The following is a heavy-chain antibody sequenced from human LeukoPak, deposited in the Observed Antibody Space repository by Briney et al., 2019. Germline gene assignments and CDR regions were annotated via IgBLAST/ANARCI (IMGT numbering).Heavy chain of an antibody. J-gene: IGHJ4*02. D-gene: IGHD3/OR15-3a*01. CDR3: AREERLRWTGY. CDR2: ISSSGTTI. Sequence: GGSLRLSCAASGFTFSDYYMSWIRQAPGKGLEWLSYISSSGTTIQYADSVKGRFTISRDNAKNSLYLQMNSLRAEDTAVYYCAREERLRWTGYWGQGTLVTVSS. V-gene: IGHV3-11*01. CDR1: GFTFSDYY.